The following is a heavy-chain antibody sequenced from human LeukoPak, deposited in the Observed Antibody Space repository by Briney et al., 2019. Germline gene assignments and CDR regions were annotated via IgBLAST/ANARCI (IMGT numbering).Heavy chain of an antibody. V-gene: IGHV3-48*03. CDR3: AELGITMIGGA. J-gene: IGHJ6*04. D-gene: IGHD3-10*02. CDR1: GFTFSSYE. Sequence: GGFLRLSCAASGFTFSSYEMNWVRQAPGKGLEWVSYISSSGSTIYYADSVKGRFTISRDNAKNSLYLQMNSLRAEDTAVYYCAELGITMIGGAWGKGTTVTISS. CDR2: ISSSGSTI.